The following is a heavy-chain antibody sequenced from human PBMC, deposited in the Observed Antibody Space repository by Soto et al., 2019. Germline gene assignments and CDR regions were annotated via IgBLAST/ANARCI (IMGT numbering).Heavy chain of an antibody. V-gene: IGHV4-59*01. CDR1: GGSISNYY. Sequence: SEPLSHTSTVAGGSISNYYGRWIRKPPGKGLEWIGYIYYSGSTNYNPSLKSRVTISVDTSKNQFSLKLSSVTAADTAVYYCARELFGRSVWFDPWGQGTLVTVSS. J-gene: IGHJ5*02. CDR3: ARELFGRSVWFDP. CDR2: IYYSGST. D-gene: IGHD3-10*01.